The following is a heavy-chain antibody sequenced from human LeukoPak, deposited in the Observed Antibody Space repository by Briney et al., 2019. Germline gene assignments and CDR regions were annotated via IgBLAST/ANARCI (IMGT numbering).Heavy chain of an antibody. J-gene: IGHJ4*02. Sequence: CLRPACPPAAFTFNTFCMRCVRQPPGGWLEYVAVIPKEGTEKKYADSVKGRFTIARDNSKNTQFLQLTGVRADDTAVYYCAKDRDNGAAKYYFDQWGQGVLVTVSS. CDR2: IPKEGTEK. D-gene: IGHD1-1*01. CDR3: AKDRDNGAAKYYFDQ. CDR1: AFTFNTFC. V-gene: IGHV3-30*06.